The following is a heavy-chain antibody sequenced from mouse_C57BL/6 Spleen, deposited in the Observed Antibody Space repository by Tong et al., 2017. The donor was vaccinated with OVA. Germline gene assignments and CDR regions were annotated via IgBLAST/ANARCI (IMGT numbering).Heavy chain of an antibody. Sequence: VQLQESGPGLVAPSQSLSITCTVSGFSLTDYGVSWIRQPPGKGLEWLGVIWGGGSTYYNSALQSRLSISKDNSKSQVFLKMNRRQTDDTAMYYCAKHEMVTGYYFDYWGQGTTLTVSS. CDR1: GFSLTDYG. V-gene: IGHV2-6-5*01. J-gene: IGHJ2*01. CDR3: AKHEMVTGYYFDY. CDR2: IWGGGST. D-gene: IGHD2-1*01.